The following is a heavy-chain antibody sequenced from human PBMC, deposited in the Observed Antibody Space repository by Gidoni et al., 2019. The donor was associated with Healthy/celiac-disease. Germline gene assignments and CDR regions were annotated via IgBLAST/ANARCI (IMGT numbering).Heavy chain of an antibody. Sequence: QVQLVESGGGVVQPGRSLRLSCAASGFTFSSYGMPWVRQAPGKGLEWVAVISYDGSNKYYADSVKGRFTSSRDNSKNTLYLKMNSLRDEDTAVYYCAKDVGTYYYDSSGYPLYYYGMDVWGQGTTVTVSS. CDR3: AKDVGTYYYDSSGYPLYYYGMDV. J-gene: IGHJ6*02. V-gene: IGHV3-30*18. D-gene: IGHD3-22*01. CDR2: ISYDGSNK. CDR1: GFTFSSYG.